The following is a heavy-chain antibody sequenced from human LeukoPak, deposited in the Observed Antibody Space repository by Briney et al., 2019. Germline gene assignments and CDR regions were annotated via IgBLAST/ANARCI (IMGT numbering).Heavy chain of an antibody. V-gene: IGHV4-38-2*02. J-gene: IGHJ5*02. CDR3: ARDQPDYGDYAGGA. CDR2: IYHSGST. CDR1: GYSISSGYY. Sequence: SETRSLTCAVSGYSISSGYYWGWIRQPPGKGLEWIGSIYHSGSTYYNPSLKSRVTISVDTSKNQFSLKLSSVTAADTAVYYCARDQPDYGDYAGGAWGQGTLVTVSS. D-gene: IGHD4-17*01.